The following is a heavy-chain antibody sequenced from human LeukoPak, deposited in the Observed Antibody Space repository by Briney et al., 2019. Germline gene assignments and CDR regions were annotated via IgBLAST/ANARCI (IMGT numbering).Heavy chain of an antibody. J-gene: IGHJ4*02. Sequence: SETLSLTCTVSGGSISSSGGYYWSWIRQHPGKGLEWIGYIYYSGSTYYNPSLKSRVTISVDTSKNQFSLKLSSVTAADTAVYYCARVGPSGYVDYWGQGTLVTVSS. CDR3: ARVGPSGYVDY. D-gene: IGHD3-3*01. V-gene: IGHV4-31*03. CDR2: IYYSGST. CDR1: GGSISSSGGYY.